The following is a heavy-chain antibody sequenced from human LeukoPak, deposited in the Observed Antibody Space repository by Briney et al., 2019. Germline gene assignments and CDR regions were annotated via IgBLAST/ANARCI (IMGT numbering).Heavy chain of an antibody. J-gene: IGHJ4*02. CDR1: GGSISSYY. CDR2: IYYSGST. V-gene: IGHV4-59*08. CDR3: ARHQSLPSMVRGDGAFDY. Sequence: SETLSLTCTVSGGSISSYYWSWIRQPPGKGLEWIGYIYYSGSTNYNPSLKSRVTISVDTSKNQFSLKLSSVTAADTAVYYCARHQSLPSMVRGDGAFDYWGQGTLVTVSS. D-gene: IGHD3-10*01.